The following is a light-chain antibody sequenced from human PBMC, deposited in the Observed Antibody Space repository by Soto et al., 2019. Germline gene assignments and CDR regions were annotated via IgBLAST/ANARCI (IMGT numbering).Light chain of an antibody. CDR3: SSYASSSTWV. J-gene: IGLJ3*02. CDR1: SSDVGDYNY. Sequence: QSVLTQPASVSGSPGQSITFSCTGTSSDVGDYNYVSWYQQHPGKAPRLIIYEVSYRPSGVSNRFSGSKSGNTASLTISGLQAEDEADYYCSSYASSSTWVFGGGTKLTVL. CDR2: EVS. V-gene: IGLV2-14*01.